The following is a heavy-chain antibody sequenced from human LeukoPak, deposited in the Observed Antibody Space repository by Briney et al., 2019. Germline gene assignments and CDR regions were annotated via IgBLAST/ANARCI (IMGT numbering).Heavy chain of an antibody. CDR3: ARVRLYYYDSSGYPNYYFDY. CDR1: GYTFTGYY. Sequence: ASVKVSCKASGYTFTGYYMHWVRQAPGQGLEWMGWINPNSGGTNYAQKFQGRVTMTRDTSISTAYMELSRLRSDDTAVYYCARVRLYYYDSSGYPNYYFDYWGQGTLVTVSS. CDR2: INPNSGGT. D-gene: IGHD3-22*01. V-gene: IGHV1-2*02. J-gene: IGHJ4*02.